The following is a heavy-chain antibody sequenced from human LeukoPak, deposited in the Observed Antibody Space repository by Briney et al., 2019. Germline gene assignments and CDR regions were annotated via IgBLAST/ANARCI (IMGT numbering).Heavy chain of an antibody. V-gene: IGHV1-46*01. CDR1: GYTFTNYY. J-gene: IGHJ4*02. Sequence: ASVKVSFKASGYTFTNYYMHWVRQAPGQGLEWMGVIHPSGGSTSFAQKFQGRVTMTRDTSTSIVYMELSSLRSDDTAVYYCARGIGLDYDSSGLDWGQGTLVTVSS. CDR2: IHPSGGST. CDR3: ARGIGLDYDSSGLD. D-gene: IGHD3-22*01.